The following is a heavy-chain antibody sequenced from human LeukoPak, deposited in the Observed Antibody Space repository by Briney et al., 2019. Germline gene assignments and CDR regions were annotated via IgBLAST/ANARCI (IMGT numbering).Heavy chain of an antibody. CDR2: IWSDGSTK. Sequence: PGGSLRLSCAASGFTFSNYGIHWVRQAPGKGLEWVAVIWSDGSTKYYADSVKSRLTISRDNSKNTVNLQMNSLRVEDTAVYYCARGLPYSIGDYWGQGTLVSVSS. CDR3: ARGLPYSIGDY. J-gene: IGHJ4*02. V-gene: IGHV3-33*01. CDR1: GFTFSNYG. D-gene: IGHD6-13*01.